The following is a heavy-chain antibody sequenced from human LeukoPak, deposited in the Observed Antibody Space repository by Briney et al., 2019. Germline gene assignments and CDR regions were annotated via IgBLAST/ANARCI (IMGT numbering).Heavy chain of an antibody. D-gene: IGHD3-10*01. Sequence: PSETLSLTCAVYGGSFSGYYWSWIRQPPGKGLEWIGEINHSGSTNYNPSLKSRVTISVDTSKNQFSLKLSSVTAADTAVYYCARDKGQYGSGTRGFTWFDPWGQGTLVTVS. J-gene: IGHJ5*02. CDR3: ARDKGQYGSGTRGFTWFDP. CDR1: GGSFSGYY. CDR2: INHSGST. V-gene: IGHV4-34*01.